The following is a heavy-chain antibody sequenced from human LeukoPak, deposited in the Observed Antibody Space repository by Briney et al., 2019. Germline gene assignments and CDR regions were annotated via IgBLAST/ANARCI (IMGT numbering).Heavy chain of an antibody. V-gene: IGHV4-39*07. J-gene: IGHJ5*02. CDR2: IYYSGST. CDR3: ATASAGYCSGGSCYSVWFDP. Sequence: SETLSLTCTVSGGSISSSSYYWGWIRQPPGKGLEWIGSIYYSGSTYYNPSLKSRVTISVDTSKNQFSLKLSSVTAADTAVYYCATASAGYCSGGSCYSVWFDPWGQGTLVTVSS. D-gene: IGHD2-15*01. CDR1: GGSISSSSYY.